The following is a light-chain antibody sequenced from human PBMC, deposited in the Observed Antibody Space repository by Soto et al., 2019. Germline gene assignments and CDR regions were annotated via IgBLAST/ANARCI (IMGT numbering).Light chain of an antibody. J-gene: IGLJ1*01. Sequence: QSVLTQPHSVSGTPGQRLTISCSGSDSNIGSYSVHWFQQLPGTAPKLLISTTYQRPSGVPERFSGSKSGTSASLAISGLQSEDEADYYCAAWDDSLYGNVFGTGTKVTVL. V-gene: IGLV1-44*01. CDR1: DSNIGSYS. CDR2: TTY. CDR3: AAWDDSLYGNV.